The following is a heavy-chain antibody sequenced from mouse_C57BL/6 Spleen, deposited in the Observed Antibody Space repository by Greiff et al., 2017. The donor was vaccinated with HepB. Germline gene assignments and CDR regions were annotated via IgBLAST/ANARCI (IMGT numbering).Heavy chain of an antibody. CDR3: ARWGTTVVATDYYAMDY. J-gene: IGHJ4*01. Sequence: VQRVESGAELVKPGASVKISCKASGYAFSSYWMNWVKQRPGKGLEWIGQIYPGDGDTNYNGKFKGKATLTADKSSSTAYMKLSSLTSEDSAVYFCARWGTTVVATDYYAMDYWGQGTSVTVSS. V-gene: IGHV1-80*01. D-gene: IGHD1-1*01. CDR2: IYPGDGDT. CDR1: GYAFSSYW.